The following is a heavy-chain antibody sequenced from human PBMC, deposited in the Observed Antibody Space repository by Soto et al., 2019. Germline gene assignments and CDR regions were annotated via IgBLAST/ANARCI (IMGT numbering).Heavy chain of an antibody. Sequence: GGSLRLSCAASGFTFSSYAMSWVRQAPGKGLEWVAVISYDGSNKYYADSVKGRFTISRDNSKNTLYLQMNSLRAEDTAVYYCAKGDDLSPFDYWGQGTLVTVSS. V-gene: IGHV3-30*18. J-gene: IGHJ4*02. CDR1: GFTFSSYA. D-gene: IGHD1-1*01. CDR3: AKGDDLSPFDY. CDR2: ISYDGSNK.